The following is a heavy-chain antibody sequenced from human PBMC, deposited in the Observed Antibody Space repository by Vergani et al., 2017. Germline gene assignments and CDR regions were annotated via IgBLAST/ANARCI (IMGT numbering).Heavy chain of an antibody. Sequence: QVQLQQWGAGLLKPSETLSLTCAVHGGSFSGYYWSWIRQPPGKGLEWIGEINHSGSTNYNPSLKSRVTISVDTSKNQFSLKLSSVTAADPAVYYCASSTGYDYYYYYYMDVWGKGTTVTVSS. J-gene: IGHJ6*03. CDR1: GGSFSGYY. D-gene: IGHD2-2*01. CDR3: ASSTGYDYYYYYYMDV. CDR2: INHSGST. V-gene: IGHV4-34*01.